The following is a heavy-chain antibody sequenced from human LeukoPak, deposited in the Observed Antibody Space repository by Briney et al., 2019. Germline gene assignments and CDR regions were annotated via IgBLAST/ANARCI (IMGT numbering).Heavy chain of an antibody. D-gene: IGHD2-15*01. V-gene: IGHV4-4*07. CDR2: IYTSGST. J-gene: IGHJ4*02. CDR3: ARAVHCSGGSCYFDY. CDR1: GGSISSYS. Sequence: PSETLCLTCTVSGGSISSYSWSWIRQPAGKGLEWIGRIYTSGSTKYNPSLTSRVTMSVDTSKNQFSLKLRSVTAADTAVYYCARAVHCSGGSCYFDYWAQETRLTVSS.